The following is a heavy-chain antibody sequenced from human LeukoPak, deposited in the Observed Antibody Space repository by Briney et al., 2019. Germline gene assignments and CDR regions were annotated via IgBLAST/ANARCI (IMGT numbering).Heavy chain of an antibody. CDR1: GGSISSSSYY. D-gene: IGHD2-21*02. V-gene: IGHV4-61*01. Sequence: PSETLSLTCTVSGGSISSSSYYWGWIRQPPGKGLEWIGYIYYSGSTNYNPSLKSRVTISVDTSKNQFSLKLSSVTAADTAVYYCAREGDCGGDLACDWFDPWGQGTLVTVSP. CDR3: AREGDCGGDLACDWFDP. CDR2: IYYSGST. J-gene: IGHJ5*02.